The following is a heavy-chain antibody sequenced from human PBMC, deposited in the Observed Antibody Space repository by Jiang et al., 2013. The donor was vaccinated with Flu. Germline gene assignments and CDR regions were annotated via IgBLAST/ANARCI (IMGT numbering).Heavy chain of an antibody. CDR1: GYSFSTYW. D-gene: IGHD1-26*01. V-gene: IGHV5-51*01. Sequence: GAEVRKPGESLRISCQGSGYSFSTYWIAWVRQMPGKGLEWMGIIYPGDSDTRYSPSFQGQVTISADKSINTAYLQWSSLKASDTAIYYCARERSWWFDPWGQGTLVTVSS. CDR2: IYPGDSDT. CDR3: ARERSWWFDP. J-gene: IGHJ5*02.